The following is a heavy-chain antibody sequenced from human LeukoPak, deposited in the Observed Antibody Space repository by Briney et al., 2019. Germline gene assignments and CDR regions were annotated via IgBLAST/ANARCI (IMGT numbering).Heavy chain of an antibody. J-gene: IGHJ4*02. V-gene: IGHV4-34*01. D-gene: IGHD3-3*01. CDR3: ARRRFLERYHRY. CDR1: GGSFSGYY. CDR2: INHSGST. Sequence: SETLSLTCAVYGGSFSGYYWSWIRQPPGKGLEWIGEINHSGSTNYNPSLKSRVTISVDTSKNQFSLKLSSVTAADTAVYYCARRRFLERYHRYWGQGTLVTVSS.